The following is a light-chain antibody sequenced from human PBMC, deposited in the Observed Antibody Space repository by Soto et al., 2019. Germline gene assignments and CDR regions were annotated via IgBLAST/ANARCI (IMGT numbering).Light chain of an antibody. CDR1: SSNIGYNY. V-gene: IGLV1-47*01. Sequence: QSVLTQPPSASGTPGQRATISCSGSSSNIGYNYVYWYQQLPGTAPKLLIYKNNQRPSGVPDRFSGSKSGTSASLAISGLRSEDEADYYCAAWDDSLSGWIFGGGTKLTVL. J-gene: IGLJ2*01. CDR3: AAWDDSLSGWI. CDR2: KNN.